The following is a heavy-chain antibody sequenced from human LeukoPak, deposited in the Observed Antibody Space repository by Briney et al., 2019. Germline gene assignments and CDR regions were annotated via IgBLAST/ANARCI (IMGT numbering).Heavy chain of an antibody. D-gene: IGHD6-13*01. V-gene: IGHV4-34*01. CDR3: ARGRGRPYSSSLYVFDY. J-gene: IGHJ4*02. Sequence: KTSETLSLTCAVYGGSFSGYYWSWIRQPPGKGLEWIGEINHSGSTNYNPSLKSRVTISVDTSENQFSLKLSSVTAADTAVYYCARGRGRPYSSSLYVFDYWGQGTLVTVSS. CDR2: INHSGST. CDR1: GGSFSGYY.